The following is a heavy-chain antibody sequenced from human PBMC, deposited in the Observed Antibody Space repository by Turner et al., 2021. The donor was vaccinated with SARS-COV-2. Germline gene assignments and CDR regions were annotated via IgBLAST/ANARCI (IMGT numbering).Heavy chain of an antibody. Sequence: QVQMVEPGGGVVKPGQSMRLSCAGSGFPFSSIDMHWVRQAPGKGLEWVAFMSFDGSNTHYTDSVKGRFTISRDSSKNTLYRLLASLGTEDTAVYYCAKEGAENYYFDCWGQGTLVTVSS. J-gene: IGHJ4*02. CDR3: AKEGAENYYFDC. CDR2: MSFDGSNT. CDR1: GFPFSSID. D-gene: IGHD1-7*01. V-gene: IGHV3-30*18.